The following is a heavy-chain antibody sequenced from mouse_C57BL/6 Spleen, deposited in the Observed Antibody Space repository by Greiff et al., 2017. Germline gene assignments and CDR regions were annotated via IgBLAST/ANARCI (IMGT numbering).Heavy chain of an antibody. CDR1: GYTFTSYW. Sequence: QVQLQQPGAELVMPGASVKLSCKASGYTFTSYWMHWVKQRPGQGLEWIGEIDPSDSYTNYNQKFKGKSTLTVDKSSSTAYMQLSSLTSEDSAVYYCARSGYYYGSRYYFDYWGQGTTLTVSS. V-gene: IGHV1-69*01. CDR2: IDPSDSYT. J-gene: IGHJ2*01. CDR3: ARSGYYYGSRYYFDY. D-gene: IGHD1-1*01.